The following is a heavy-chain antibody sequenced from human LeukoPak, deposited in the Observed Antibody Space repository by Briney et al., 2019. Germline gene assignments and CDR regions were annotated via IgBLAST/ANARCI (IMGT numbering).Heavy chain of an antibody. D-gene: IGHD2-21*02. CDR1: GFTFSNYG. V-gene: IGHV3-23*01. Sequence: GGTLRLSCAASGFTFSNYGMSWVRQAPGKGLEWVSAISGSGGSTYYADSVKGRFTISRDNSKNTLYLQMNSLRAEDTAVYYCAKSHHVTAIDYWGQGTLVTVSS. CDR2: ISGSGGST. J-gene: IGHJ4*02. CDR3: AKSHHVTAIDY.